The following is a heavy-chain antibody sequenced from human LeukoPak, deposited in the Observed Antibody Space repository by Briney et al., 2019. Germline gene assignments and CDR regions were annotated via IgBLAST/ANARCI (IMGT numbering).Heavy chain of an antibody. CDR2: IRYDGSSK. CDR1: GFTFSIYG. J-gene: IGHJ4*02. Sequence: PPGGSLRLSCEASGFTFSIYGMHWVRQAPGKGLEWVTFIRYDGSSKSYADSVKGRFTISRDNSKNTLYLQMNGLRAEDSAVYYCAKVGPQYEYSTSVGIPDYWGQGTLVTVSS. D-gene: IGHD6-6*01. V-gene: IGHV3-30*02. CDR3: AKVGPQYEYSTSVGIPDY.